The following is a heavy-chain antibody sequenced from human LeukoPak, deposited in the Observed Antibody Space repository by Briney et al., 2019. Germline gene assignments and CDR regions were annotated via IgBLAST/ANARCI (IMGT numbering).Heavy chain of an antibody. Sequence: GASVKVSCKASGGTFSSYAISWVRQAPGQGLEWMGWINPNSGGTNYAQKFQGWVTMTRDTSISTAYMELSRLRSDDTAVYYCAREDYYDSSGYYYWGQGTLVTVSS. D-gene: IGHD3-22*01. CDR3: AREDYYDSSGYYY. J-gene: IGHJ4*02. CDR2: INPNSGGT. CDR1: GGTFSSYA. V-gene: IGHV1-2*04.